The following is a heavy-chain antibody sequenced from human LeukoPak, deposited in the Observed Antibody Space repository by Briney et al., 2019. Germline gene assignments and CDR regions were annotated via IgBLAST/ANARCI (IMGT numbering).Heavy chain of an antibody. D-gene: IGHD3-10*01. Sequence: GGSLRLSCAASGFTFSNYGMSWARQAPGKGLEWVSGLSGSGDITYYTDSVKGRFTISRDNSKNTLYLEMNNLRAEDTALYYCAKRGNAISFFDPWGQGTLVTVSS. CDR3: AKRGNAISFFDP. CDR1: GFTFSNYG. CDR2: LSGSGDIT. V-gene: IGHV3-23*01. J-gene: IGHJ5*02.